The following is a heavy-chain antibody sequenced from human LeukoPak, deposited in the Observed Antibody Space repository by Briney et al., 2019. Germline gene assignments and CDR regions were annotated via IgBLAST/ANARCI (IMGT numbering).Heavy chain of an antibody. J-gene: IGHJ4*02. CDR3: AKIHSSGEGFDY. D-gene: IGHD3-22*01. CDR2: ISYDGSNK. CDR1: GFTFSSYG. V-gene: IGHV3-30*18. Sequence: PGGSLRLSCAASGFTFSSYGMHWVRQAPGKGLEGVAVISYDGSNKYYADSVKGGFTISRDNSKNTLYLQMNSLSAEDTAVYYCAKIHSSGEGFDYWGQGTLVTVSS.